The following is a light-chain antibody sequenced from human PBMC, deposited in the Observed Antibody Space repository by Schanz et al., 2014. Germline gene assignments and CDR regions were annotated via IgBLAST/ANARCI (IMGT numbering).Light chain of an antibody. V-gene: IGKV3-20*01. J-gene: IGKJ3*01. Sequence: EIVLTQSPGTLSLSPGERATLSCKASQSVSSNLAWYQQKPGQAPRLLIYGASTRATGIPARFSGSGSGTEFTLTISRLEPEDFAVYYCQQYGSSPWTFGPGTKVDIK. CDR3: QQYGSSPWT. CDR2: GAS. CDR1: QSVSSN.